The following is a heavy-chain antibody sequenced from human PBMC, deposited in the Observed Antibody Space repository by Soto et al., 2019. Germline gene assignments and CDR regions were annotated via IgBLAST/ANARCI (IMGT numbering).Heavy chain of an antibody. V-gene: IGHV3-30-3*01. J-gene: IGHJ6*02. D-gene: IGHD3-3*01. Sequence: QVQLVESGGGVVQPGRSLRLSCAASGFTFSSYAMHWVRQGPGKGLEWVAVISYDGSNKYYADSVKGRFTISRDNSKNTLYLQMNSLRAEDTAVYYCARGYDFWSGYYRNARGMDVWGQGTTVTVSS. CDR2: ISYDGSNK. CDR1: GFTFSSYA. CDR3: ARGYDFWSGYYRNARGMDV.